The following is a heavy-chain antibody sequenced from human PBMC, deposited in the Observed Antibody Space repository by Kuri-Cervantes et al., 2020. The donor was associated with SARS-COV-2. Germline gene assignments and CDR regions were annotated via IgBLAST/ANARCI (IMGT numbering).Heavy chain of an antibody. D-gene: IGHD2-15*01. Sequence: GESLKISCAASGFTFSGHWIHWVRQAPGKGLVWVSRINPDGSYTNNADSVKGRFTLSRDNAKNMLFLQMNSLRAEDTAVYYCAGDCSGGSCHFDYWGQGTLVTVSS. V-gene: IGHV3-74*01. J-gene: IGHJ4*02. CDR3: AGDCSGGSCHFDY. CDR2: INPDGSYT. CDR1: GFTFSGHW.